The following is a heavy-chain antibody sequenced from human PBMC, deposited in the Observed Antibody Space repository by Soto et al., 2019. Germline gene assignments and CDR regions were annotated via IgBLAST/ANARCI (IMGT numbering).Heavy chain of an antibody. CDR3: ARGRYGDY. CDR1: GYTFTSYG. V-gene: IGHV1-18*01. CDR2: ISAHNGNT. D-gene: IGHD1-1*01. J-gene: IGHJ4*02. Sequence: SGAEVTKPGASVKVSCQASGYTFTSYGITWVRQAPGQGLEWMGWISAHNGNTDYAQKLQGRVIVTRDTSTSTAYMELRSLISDDTAVYYCARGRYGDYWGQGALVTVSS.